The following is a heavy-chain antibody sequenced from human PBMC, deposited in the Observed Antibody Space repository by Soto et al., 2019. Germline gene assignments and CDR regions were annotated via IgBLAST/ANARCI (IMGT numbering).Heavy chain of an antibody. V-gene: IGHV4-34*01. CDR2: INDSGNI. D-gene: IGHD3-10*01. Sequence: SETLCLTCAVYGGSFSGYQWSWIRKTPGKGLEWIGEINDSGNINYNPSLKSRVTILVDTAKKQISLKLSSVTAADTAVYYCARGLILWFGELSRRGGYYYYMDVWGTGTTVTVSS. CDR3: ARGLILWFGELSRRGGYYYYMDV. CDR1: GGSFSGYQ. J-gene: IGHJ6*03.